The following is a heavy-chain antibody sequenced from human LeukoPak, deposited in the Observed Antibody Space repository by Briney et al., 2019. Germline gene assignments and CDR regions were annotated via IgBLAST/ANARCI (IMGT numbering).Heavy chain of an antibody. CDR2: VDPEDGET. J-gene: IGHJ3*02. CDR3: ATRDSSGTGGVFDI. CDR1: GYTFTDYY. V-gene: IGHV1-69-2*01. Sequence: ASVKVSCKVSGYTFTDYYMHWAQQAPGKGLEWMGLVDPEDGETIYAEKFQGRVTITADTSTDTAYMELSSLRSEDTAVYYCATRDSSGTGGVFDIWGQGTMVTVSS. D-gene: IGHD3-22*01.